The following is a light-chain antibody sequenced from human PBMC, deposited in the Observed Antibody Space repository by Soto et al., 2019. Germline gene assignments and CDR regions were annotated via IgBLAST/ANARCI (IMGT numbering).Light chain of an antibody. Sequence: EIVMTQSPATLSLSPGERATLSCRASQSVSSSYLSWYQQKPGQAPRLLIYGASTRATGIPARFSGSGSGTDFTLTISSLQPEDFAVYYCQQDYNLPWTFGQGTTVDIK. CDR3: QQDYNLPWT. CDR2: GAS. J-gene: IGKJ1*01. V-gene: IGKV3D-7*01. CDR1: QSVSSSY.